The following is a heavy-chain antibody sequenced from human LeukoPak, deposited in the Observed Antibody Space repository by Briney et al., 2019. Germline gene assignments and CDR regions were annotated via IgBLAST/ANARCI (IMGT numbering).Heavy chain of an antibody. CDR1: GFTFSHIW. CDR2: TNTDGSST. Sequence: GGSLRLSCEASGFTFSHIWMHWVRQAPGKGLVWVSRTNTDGSSTNYMDSVKGRFTISRDNAKNTIYLQMNSLRAEDTAVYYCVPSDSSGLDWGQGTLVAVSS. CDR3: VPSDSSGLD. V-gene: IGHV3-74*01. D-gene: IGHD3-22*01. J-gene: IGHJ4*02.